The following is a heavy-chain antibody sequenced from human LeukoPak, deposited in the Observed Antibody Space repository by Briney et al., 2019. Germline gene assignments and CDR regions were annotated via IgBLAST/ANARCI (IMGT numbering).Heavy chain of an antibody. J-gene: IGHJ4*02. CDR2: IWYDGSNK. CDR3: AKDQGWLQFTANFDY. CDR1: GFTFSSYG. Sequence: GRSLRLSCAASGFTFSSYGMHWVRQAPGKGLEWVAVIWYDGSNKYYADSVKGRFTISRDNSKNTLYLQMNSLRAGDTAVYYCAKDQGWLQFTANFDYWGQGTLVTVSS. V-gene: IGHV3-33*06. D-gene: IGHD5-24*01.